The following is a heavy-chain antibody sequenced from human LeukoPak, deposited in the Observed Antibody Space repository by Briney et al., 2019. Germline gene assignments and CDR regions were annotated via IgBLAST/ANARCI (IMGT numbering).Heavy chain of an antibody. CDR2: IYNSGST. CDR1: GGSISSSSYY. V-gene: IGHV4-39*07. Sequence: PSETLSLTCTVSGGSISSSSYYWGWIRQPPGKGLEWIGSIYNSGSTYYNPSLKSRFTISVDTSKNQFSLKLTSVTAADTAVYYCTRGDAAAAARVDYWGQGTLVTVSS. J-gene: IGHJ4*02. CDR3: TRGDAAAAARVDY. D-gene: IGHD6-13*01.